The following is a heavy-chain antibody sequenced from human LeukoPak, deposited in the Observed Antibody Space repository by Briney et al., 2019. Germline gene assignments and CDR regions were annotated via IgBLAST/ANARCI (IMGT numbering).Heavy chain of an antibody. CDR1: GFTFSSYA. J-gene: IGHJ4*02. D-gene: IGHD4-23*01. Sequence: GGSLRLSCAASGFTFSSYAMHWVRQAPGKGLEWVAVISYDGSNKYYADSVKGRFTISRDNSKSTLYLQMNSLRAEDTAVYYCARDRYGGNGLFDYWGQGTLVTVSS. V-gene: IGHV3-30*04. CDR2: ISYDGSNK. CDR3: ARDRYGGNGLFDY.